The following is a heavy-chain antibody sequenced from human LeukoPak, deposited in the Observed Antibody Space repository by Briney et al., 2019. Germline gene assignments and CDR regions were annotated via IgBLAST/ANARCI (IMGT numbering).Heavy chain of an antibody. D-gene: IGHD3-22*01. CDR3: ATEDHYYDSSGRFDY. Sequence: GGSLRLSCVASGFTFISYWMSWVRQAPGKGLEWVANINQDGSEKYSVDSVKGRFTISRDNAKNSLYLQMNRLRAEDTAVYFCATEDHYYDSSGRFDYWGQGTLVTVSS. CDR1: GFTFISYW. CDR2: INQDGSEK. J-gene: IGHJ4*02. V-gene: IGHV3-7*04.